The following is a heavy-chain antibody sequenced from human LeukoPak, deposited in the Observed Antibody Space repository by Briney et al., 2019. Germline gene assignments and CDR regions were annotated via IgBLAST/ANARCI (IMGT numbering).Heavy chain of an antibody. Sequence: GGSLRLSCAASGFTFSSYAMSWVRQAPGKGLEGVSAISGSGGSTYYADSVKGRFTISRDNSKNTLYLQMNSLRAEDTAVYYCAKQIVVVAAEDYFDYWGEGTLVTVSS. CDR3: AKQIVVVAAEDYFDY. CDR2: ISGSGGST. J-gene: IGHJ4*02. D-gene: IGHD2-15*01. V-gene: IGHV3-23*01. CDR1: GFTFSSYA.